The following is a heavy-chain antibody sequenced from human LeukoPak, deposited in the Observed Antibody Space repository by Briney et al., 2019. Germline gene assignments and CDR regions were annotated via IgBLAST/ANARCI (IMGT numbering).Heavy chain of an antibody. CDR3: ARGTPRYYDSSGRYYFDY. J-gene: IGHJ4*02. CDR1: GGSFSGYY. Sequence: PSETLSLTCAVYGGSFSGYYWSWIRQPPGKGLEWIGEINHSGSTNYNPSLKSRVTISVDTSKNQFSLKLSSVTAADTAVYYCARGTPRYYDSSGRYYFDYWGQGTLVTVSS. D-gene: IGHD3-22*01. V-gene: IGHV4-34*01. CDR2: INHSGST.